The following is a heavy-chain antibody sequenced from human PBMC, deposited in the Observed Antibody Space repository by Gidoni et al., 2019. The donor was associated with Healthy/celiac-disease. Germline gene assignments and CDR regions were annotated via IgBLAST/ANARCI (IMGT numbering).Heavy chain of an antibody. Sequence: GPGFTFSSYAMHWVRQAPGKGLEYVSAISSNGGSTYYADSVKGRFTISRDNSKNTLYLQMSSLRAEDTAVYYCVKDMRRGSSGWFDYWGQGTLVTVSS. CDR3: VKDMRRGSSGWFDY. CDR1: GFTFSSYA. CDR2: ISSNGGST. J-gene: IGHJ5*01. V-gene: IGHV3-64D*06. D-gene: IGHD6-19*01.